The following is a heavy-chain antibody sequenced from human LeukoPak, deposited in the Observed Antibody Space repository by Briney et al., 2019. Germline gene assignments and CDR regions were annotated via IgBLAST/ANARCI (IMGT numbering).Heavy chain of an antibody. D-gene: IGHD6-13*01. V-gene: IGHV4-39*07. Sequence: NRSETLSLTCTVSGGSISSSSYYWGWIRQPPGKGLEWIGSIYYSGSTYYNPSLKSRVTVSVDTSKNQFSLKLSSVTAADTAVYYCARGLVRRSSSWYVYWGQGTLVTVSS. CDR2: IYYSGST. CDR3: ARGLVRRSSSWYVY. CDR1: GGSISSSSYY. J-gene: IGHJ4*02.